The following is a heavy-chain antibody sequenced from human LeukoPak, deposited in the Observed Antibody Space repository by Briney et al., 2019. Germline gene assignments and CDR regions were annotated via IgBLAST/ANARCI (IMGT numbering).Heavy chain of an antibody. CDR2: INHSGST. V-gene: IGHV4-34*01. CDR3: ARGVRWFDP. D-gene: IGHD6-6*01. Sequence: SETLSLTCAVYGGSFSGYYWSWIRQPPGKGLEWIGEINHSGSTNYNPSLKSRVTISEDTSKNQLSLKLSSVTAADTAVYYCARGVRWFDPWGQGTLVTVSS. CDR1: GGSFSGYY. J-gene: IGHJ5*02.